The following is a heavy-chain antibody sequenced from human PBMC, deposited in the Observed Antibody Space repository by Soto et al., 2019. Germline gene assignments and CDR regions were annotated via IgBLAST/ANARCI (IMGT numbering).Heavy chain of an antibody. Sequence: LRLSCAASGFTFSNYAMNWVRQAPGKGLEWVSAISNSFSDGNTHYADSVKGRFTISRDNDKNTVFLEMNSLRAEDTAVYYCAKVFSPEGGNYFDYWGQGTLVTVSS. CDR3: AKVFSPEGGNYFDY. J-gene: IGHJ4*02. CDR2: ISNSFSDGNT. V-gene: IGHV3-23*01. CDR1: GFTFSNYA.